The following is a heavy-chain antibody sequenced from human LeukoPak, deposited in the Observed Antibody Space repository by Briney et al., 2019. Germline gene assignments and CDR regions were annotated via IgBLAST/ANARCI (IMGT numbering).Heavy chain of an antibody. CDR1: GFTFSSYH. J-gene: IGHJ4*02. CDR3: ARGLCGGDCYDY. CDR2: ISSNSDYI. D-gene: IGHD2-21*01. Sequence: GGSLRLSCAASGFTFSSYHINWVRQAPGKGLEWVSSISSNSDYIYYADSVKGRFTISRDNAKNSLYLQMDSLRAEDTAVYYCARGLCGGDCYDYWGQGTLVTVSS. V-gene: IGHV3-21*01.